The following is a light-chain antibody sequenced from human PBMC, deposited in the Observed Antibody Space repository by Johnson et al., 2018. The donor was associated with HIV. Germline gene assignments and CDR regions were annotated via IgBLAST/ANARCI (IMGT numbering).Light chain of an antibody. CDR2: RNN. CDR1: SSNIGSTT. J-gene: IGLJ1*01. CDR3: AGWDASLNGYV. V-gene: IGLV1-44*01. Sequence: QSVLTQPPSVSAAPGQKVTISCSGSSSNIGSTTVNWYQQLPGTAPKLLIYRNNQRPSGVPDRFSGSKSGTSASLAISGLQAEDEADYYCAGWDASLNGYVFGTGTKVTVL.